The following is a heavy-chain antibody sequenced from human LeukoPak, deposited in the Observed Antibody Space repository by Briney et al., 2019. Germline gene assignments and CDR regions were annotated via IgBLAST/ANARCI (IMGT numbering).Heavy chain of an antibody. CDR1: GYTFTSYG. Sequence: ASVNVSCKASGYTFTSYGVSWVRQAPGQGLEWMGWISTYTGDTNYAQKLQGRLTMTTDTSASTAFMELRSLTSDDTAVYYCTRATIPAAGIDYWGQGTLVTASS. J-gene: IGHJ4*02. CDR2: ISTYTGDT. CDR3: TRATIPAAGIDY. V-gene: IGHV1-18*01. D-gene: IGHD6-13*01.